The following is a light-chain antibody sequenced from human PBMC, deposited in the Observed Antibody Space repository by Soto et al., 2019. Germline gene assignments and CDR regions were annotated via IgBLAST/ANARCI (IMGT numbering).Light chain of an antibody. J-gene: IGKJ4*01. Sequence: DIQMTQSPSSLSASVGDRVTITCRASQSISSYLNWYQQKPGKAPKLLIYAASSLQCGAPSRFRGSGAGTDFTLTISSLQPEDFATYYCQQSYSTTRATFGGGTKVEIK. CDR2: AAS. CDR1: QSISSY. CDR3: QQSYSTTRAT. V-gene: IGKV1-39*01.